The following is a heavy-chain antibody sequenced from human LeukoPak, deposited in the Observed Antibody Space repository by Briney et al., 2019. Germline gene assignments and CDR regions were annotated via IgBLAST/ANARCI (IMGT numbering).Heavy chain of an antibody. CDR1: GFTFSDYY. CDR3: ARGPNESGWLLYYYYGMDV. D-gene: IGHD6-19*01. V-gene: IGHV3-11*01. Sequence: PGGSLRLSCAASGFTFSDYYMSWIRQAPGKGLEWVSYISSSGSTIYYADSVKGRFTISRDNAKNSLYLQMNSLRAEDTAVYYCARGPNESGWLLYYYYGMDVWGQGTTVTVSS. CDR2: ISSSGSTI. J-gene: IGHJ6*02.